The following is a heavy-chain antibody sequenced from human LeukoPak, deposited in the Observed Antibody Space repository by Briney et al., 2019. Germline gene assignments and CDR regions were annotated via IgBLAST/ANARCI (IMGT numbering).Heavy chain of an antibody. CDR3: AKAYSSSWFMDY. V-gene: IGHV1-2*02. Sequence: GASVKVSCKASGYTFTGYYMHWVRQAPGQGLEWMGWINPNSGGTNYAQKFQGRVTMTRDTSISTAYMELSRLRSDDMAVYYCAKAYSSSWFMDYWGQGTLVTVSS. CDR1: GYTFTGYY. J-gene: IGHJ4*02. D-gene: IGHD6-13*01. CDR2: INPNSGGT.